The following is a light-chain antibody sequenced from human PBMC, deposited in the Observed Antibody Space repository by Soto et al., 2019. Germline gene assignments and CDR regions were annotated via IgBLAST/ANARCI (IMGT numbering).Light chain of an antibody. CDR1: SSNIGAGYD. CDR3: QSYDSSLSGCVV. CDR2: GNS. J-gene: IGLJ2*01. Sequence: QSVPTQPPSVSGAPGQRVTISCTGSSSNIGAGYDVHWYQQLPGTPPKLLIYGNSNRPSGVPDGFSGSKSGTSASLAITGLQAEDEADYYCQSYDSSLSGCVVFGGGTKLTVL. V-gene: IGLV1-40*01.